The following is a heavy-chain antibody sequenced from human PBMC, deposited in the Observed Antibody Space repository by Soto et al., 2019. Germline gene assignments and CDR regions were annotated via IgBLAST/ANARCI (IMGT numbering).Heavy chain of an antibody. CDR2: ISAYNDNI. Sequence: QIQLVQSGTEVKKPGASVKVSCKASGYTFTSYGISWVRQAPGQGLEWMEWISAYNDNINYAQKLQGRVTLTTDTPTSTAYMELRSLRSDDTAVYCGARDQVGATGYYWGQGTLFTVSS. J-gene: IGHJ4*02. CDR3: ARDQVGATGYY. D-gene: IGHD1-26*01. CDR1: GYTFTSYG. V-gene: IGHV1-18*01.